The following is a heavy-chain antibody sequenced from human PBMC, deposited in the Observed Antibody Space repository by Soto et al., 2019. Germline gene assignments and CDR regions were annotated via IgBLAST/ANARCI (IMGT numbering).Heavy chain of an antibody. CDR3: ARGGMYITSRRWFDP. CDR1: NYTFTSYG. D-gene: IGHD6-13*01. Sequence: RXSGKVSFKASNYTFTSYGVHWVRQAPGQGLEWMGWISAFNGNTNYAPKLQDRVTMTTDTSTSTAYMELRSLRPDDTAVYFCARGGMYITSRRWFDPWGQGTLVTVSS. J-gene: IGHJ5*02. CDR2: ISAFNGNT. V-gene: IGHV1-18*04.